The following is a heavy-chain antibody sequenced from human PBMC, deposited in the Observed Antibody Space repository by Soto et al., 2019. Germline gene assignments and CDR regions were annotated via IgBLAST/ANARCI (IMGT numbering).Heavy chain of an antibody. CDR3: ARSSQWLVGGLDY. Sequence: EVQLVESGGGLVQPGGSLRLSCAASGFTFSGYNMNWVRQAPGKGLEWVSYISSSSSTIYYADSVKGRFTISRDNAKNSLYLQMYSLRAEDTAVYYCARSSQWLVGGLDYWGQGTLVTVSS. D-gene: IGHD6-19*01. J-gene: IGHJ4*02. V-gene: IGHV3-48*01. CDR1: GFTFSGYN. CDR2: ISSSSSTI.